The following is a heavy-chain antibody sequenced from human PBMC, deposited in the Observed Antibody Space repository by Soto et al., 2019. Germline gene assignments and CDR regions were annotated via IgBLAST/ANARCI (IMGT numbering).Heavy chain of an antibody. Sequence: GASVKVSCKASGGTFSSYTISWVRQAPGQGLEWMGRIIPILGIANYAQKFQGRVTITADKSTSTAYMELSSLRSEDTAVYYCARGRSTMIVADHLNWFDPWGQGTLVTVSS. D-gene: IGHD3-22*01. CDR1: GGTFSSYT. CDR2: IIPILGIA. V-gene: IGHV1-69*02. CDR3: ARGRSTMIVADHLNWFDP. J-gene: IGHJ5*02.